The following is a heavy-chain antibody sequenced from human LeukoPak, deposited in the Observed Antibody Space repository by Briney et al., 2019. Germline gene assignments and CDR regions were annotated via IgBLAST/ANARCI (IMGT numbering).Heavy chain of an antibody. J-gene: IGHJ4*02. V-gene: IGHV4-59*01. D-gene: IGHD3-10*01. Sequence: PSETLSLTCAVSGGSISSYYWSWIRQSPGKGLEWIGYIFYSGSTNYNPSLKSRATISVDTSKNQFSLKLSSVIAADTAVYYCARDRGKLLAYFDYWGQGTLVTVSS. CDR3: ARDRGKLLAYFDY. CDR2: IFYSGST. CDR1: GGSISSYY.